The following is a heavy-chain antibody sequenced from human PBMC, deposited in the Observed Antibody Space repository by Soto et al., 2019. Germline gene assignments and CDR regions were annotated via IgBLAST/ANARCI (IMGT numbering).Heavy chain of an antibody. Sequence: QVQLVQSGAEVKTPGSSLKVSCTVSGSRFSNYVISWVRQAPGHGLEWLGRIIPIFNSTQYAQKFQGRVTITADKSTNTASLELSSLLSDDTAVYYCAREGRGQKAGYNGLVSLGYWGQGTLVTVSS. V-gene: IGHV1-69*06. J-gene: IGHJ4*02. CDR1: GSRFSNYV. CDR2: IIPIFNST. CDR3: AREGRGQKAGYNGLVSLGY. D-gene: IGHD2-2*02.